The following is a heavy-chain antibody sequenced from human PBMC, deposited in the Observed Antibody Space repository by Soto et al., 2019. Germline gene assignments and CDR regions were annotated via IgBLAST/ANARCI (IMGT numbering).Heavy chain of an antibody. CDR1: GFTFDDYT. V-gene: IGHV3-43*01. Sequence: EVQLVESGGVVVQPGGSLRLSCAASGFTFDDYTMHWVRQAPGKGLEWVSLISWDGGSTYYADSVKGRFTISRDNSKNSLYLQMNSLRTEDTALYYCAKDMVGYYSSTSCYHYYYYGMDVWGQGTTVTVSS. CDR3: AKDMVGYYSSTSCYHYYYYGMDV. D-gene: IGHD2-2*01. CDR2: ISWDGGST. J-gene: IGHJ6*02.